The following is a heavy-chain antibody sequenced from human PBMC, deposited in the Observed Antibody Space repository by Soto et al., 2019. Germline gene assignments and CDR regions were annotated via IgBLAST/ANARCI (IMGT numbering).Heavy chain of an antibody. J-gene: IGHJ4*02. Sequence: SETLSLTCAVSGDSVTSNVWWSWVRQPPGKGLEWIGEAYHNGLTNYNPSLKGRVTMSVDTSKNEFSLKLNSLSAADTAIYYCARDAAVPGESDRFDFWGRGILVTVPS. V-gene: IGHV4-4*02. D-gene: IGHD6-19*01. CDR3: ARDAAVPGESDRFDF. CDR2: AYHNGLT. CDR1: GDSVTSNVW.